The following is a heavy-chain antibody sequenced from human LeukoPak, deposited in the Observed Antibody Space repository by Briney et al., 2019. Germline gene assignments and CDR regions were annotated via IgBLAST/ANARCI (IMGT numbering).Heavy chain of an antibody. D-gene: IGHD3-22*01. Sequence: SETLSLTCTVSGGSIRSSTYYWGWLRQPPGKGLEWVGSIYYGGNTYYNPSLKSRLTISVDTSKNQFSLNLSSVTAADTAVYYCARHDSSGPYNAFDFWGQGTMVTVS. CDR1: GGSIRSSTYY. J-gene: IGHJ3*01. V-gene: IGHV4-39*01. CDR2: IYYGGNT. CDR3: ARHDSSGPYNAFDF.